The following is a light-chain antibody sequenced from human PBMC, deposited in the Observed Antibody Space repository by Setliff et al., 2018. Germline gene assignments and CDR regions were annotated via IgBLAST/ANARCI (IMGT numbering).Light chain of an antibody. CDR3: RAYTSSSTYV. V-gene: IGLV2-14*01. CDR2: EVT. CDR1: IGGVGAYDF. Sequence: QSALTQPASVSGSPGQSITISCSGTIGGVGAYDFVSWYQHHPGKAPKLVIYEVTNRPSGISNRFSGSKSGNSASLIISGLQAEDEADYYCRAYTSSSTYVFGTGTKVTVL. J-gene: IGLJ1*01.